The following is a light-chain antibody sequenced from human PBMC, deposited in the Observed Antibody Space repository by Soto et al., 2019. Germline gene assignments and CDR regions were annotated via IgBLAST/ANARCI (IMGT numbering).Light chain of an antibody. Sequence: ETVMTQSPGTLSLSPGERATLSCRASQSVSSGYLAWYQQKPGQAPRLLIFGASNRATGIPDRFTGSGSGKDFPLTISRRGPEFFAMFHCQQFGISQTTLGQGTKREI. J-gene: IGKJ2*01. CDR2: GAS. CDR1: QSVSSGY. CDR3: QQFGISQTT. V-gene: IGKV3-20*01.